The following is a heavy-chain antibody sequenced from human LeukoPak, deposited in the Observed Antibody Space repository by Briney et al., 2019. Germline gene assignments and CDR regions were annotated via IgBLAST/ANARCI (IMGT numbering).Heavy chain of an antibody. CDR2: MNPNSGNT. Sequence: ASVTVSCMPSLYTFTTCDINWVRQPTGQGLAWLGWMNPNSGNTGYAQSFQGRVTMTRDTSISTAYMELSNLRSEDTAIYYCTRGSSGRRDYWGEGTLVTVSS. D-gene: IGHD6-19*01. V-gene: IGHV1-8*01. CDR3: TRGSSGRRDY. CDR1: LYTFTTCD. J-gene: IGHJ4*02.